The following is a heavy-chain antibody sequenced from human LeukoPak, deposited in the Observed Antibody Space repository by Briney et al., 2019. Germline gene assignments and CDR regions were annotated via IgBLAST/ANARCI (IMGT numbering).Heavy chain of an antibody. Sequence: GGSLRLSCAASGFTFSSYSMNWVRQAPGMGLEWVSSISSSSSYIYYADSVKGRFTTSRDNAKNSLYLQMNSLRAEDTAVYYCARVLGTTVPTGWGQGTLVTVSS. J-gene: IGHJ4*02. V-gene: IGHV3-21*01. CDR2: ISSSSSYI. CDR1: GFTFSSYS. D-gene: IGHD1-7*01. CDR3: ARVLGTTVPTG.